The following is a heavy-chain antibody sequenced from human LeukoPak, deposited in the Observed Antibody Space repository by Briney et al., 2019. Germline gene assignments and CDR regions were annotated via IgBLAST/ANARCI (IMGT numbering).Heavy chain of an antibody. CDR3: TRHAFDYDSSRVTDY. Sequence: GGSLRLSGAASGFTFSGSAMHWVRQASGKGLEWVGRIRSKANSYATAYAASVKGRFTISRDDSKNTAYLQMNSLKTEDTAVYYCTRHAFDYDSSRVTDYWGQGTLVTVSS. CDR1: GFTFSGSA. J-gene: IGHJ4*02. V-gene: IGHV3-73*01. CDR2: IRSKANSYAT. D-gene: IGHD4-17*01.